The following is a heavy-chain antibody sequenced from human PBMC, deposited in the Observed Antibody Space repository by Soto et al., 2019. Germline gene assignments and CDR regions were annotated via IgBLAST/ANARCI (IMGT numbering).Heavy chain of an antibody. CDR2: INPNSGGT. CDR1: GYTFTGYY. V-gene: IGHV1-2*02. J-gene: IGHJ3*02. Sequence: ASVKVSCKASGYTFTGYYMHWVRQAPGQGLEWMGWINPNSGGTNYAQKFQGRVTMTRDTSISTAYMGLSRLRSDDTAVYYCARVRITMIVVVKVGAFDIWGQGTMVTVSS. D-gene: IGHD3-22*01. CDR3: ARVRITMIVVVKVGAFDI.